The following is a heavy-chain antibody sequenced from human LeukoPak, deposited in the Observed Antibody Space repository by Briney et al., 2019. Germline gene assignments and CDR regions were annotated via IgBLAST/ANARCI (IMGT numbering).Heavy chain of an antibody. Sequence: GGSLRLSCAASGFTFSSYSMNWVRQAPGKGLEWVSSISSSSSYIYYADSVKGRFTISRDNAKNSLYLQMNSLRAEDTAVYYCARRASSGWPYYYYYMDVWGKGTTVTISS. CDR2: ISSSSSYI. CDR3: ARRASSGWPYYYYYMDV. V-gene: IGHV3-21*01. CDR1: GFTFSSYS. D-gene: IGHD6-19*01. J-gene: IGHJ6*03.